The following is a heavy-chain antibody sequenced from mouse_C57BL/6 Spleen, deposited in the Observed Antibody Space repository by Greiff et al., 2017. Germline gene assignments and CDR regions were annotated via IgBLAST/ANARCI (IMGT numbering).Heavy chain of an antibody. CDR1: GYAFSSPW. V-gene: IGHV1-82*01. J-gene: IGHJ3*01. CDR2: IYPGDGDT. D-gene: IGHD2-1*01. Sequence: VQLQESGPELVKPGASVKISCKASGYAFSSPWMNWVKQRPGKGLEWIGRIYPGDGDTNYNGKFKGKATLTADTSSSTAYMQLSSLTSEDSAVYFCARAVDFYEGNYVPFAYWGQGTLVTVSA. CDR3: ARAVDFYEGNYVPFAY.